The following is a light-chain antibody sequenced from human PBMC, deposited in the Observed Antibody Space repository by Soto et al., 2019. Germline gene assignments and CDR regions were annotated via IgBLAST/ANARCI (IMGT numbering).Light chain of an antibody. CDR3: QQYNNFWT. V-gene: IGKV3-15*01. CDR1: QSVSSN. CDR2: DAS. Sequence: EVVMTQSPATLSVSPGERATLSCRASQSVSSNLAWYQQKPGQAPRLLLYDASTRATGIPARFSGSGSGTEFTLTISSLQSEDSAVYHWQQYNNFWTFGQGTKVEIK. J-gene: IGKJ1*01.